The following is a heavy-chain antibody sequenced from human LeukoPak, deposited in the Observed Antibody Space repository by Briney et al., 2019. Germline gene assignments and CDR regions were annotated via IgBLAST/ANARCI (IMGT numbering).Heavy chain of an antibody. J-gene: IGHJ4*02. D-gene: IGHD3-16*01. CDR1: GFTFSSYS. Sequence: GGSLRLSCAASGFTFSSYSMNWVRQAPGKGLEWVSSISSSSSYIYYADSVKGRFTISRDNAKNSLYLQMNSLRAEDTAVYYCARAGSERLRKVPLDYWGQGTLVTVSS. CDR2: ISSSSSYI. V-gene: IGHV3-21*01. CDR3: ARAGSERLRKVPLDY.